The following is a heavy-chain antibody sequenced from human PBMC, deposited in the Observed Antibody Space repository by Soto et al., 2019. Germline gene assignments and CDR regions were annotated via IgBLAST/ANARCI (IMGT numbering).Heavy chain of an antibody. CDR3: AKVSSGWYGALDY. Sequence: PGGALRLSCAASGFTFSSYAMSWVRQAPGKGLEWVSAISGSGGSTYYADSVKGRFTISRDNSKNTLYLQMNSLRAEDTAVYYCAKVSSGWYGALDYRAQRTLVTGSS. CDR1: GFTFSSYA. CDR2: ISGSGGST. V-gene: IGHV3-23*01. D-gene: IGHD6-19*01. J-gene: IGHJ4*02.